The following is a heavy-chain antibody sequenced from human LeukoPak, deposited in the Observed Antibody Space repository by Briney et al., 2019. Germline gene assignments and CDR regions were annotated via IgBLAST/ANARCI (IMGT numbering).Heavy chain of an antibody. CDR2: ISSSSSTM. CDR3: ARDYCTNGVCYHYYYYMDV. D-gene: IGHD2-8*01. V-gene: IGHV3-48*01. J-gene: IGHJ6*03. Sequence: QPGGSLRLSCAASGFTFSSYSMNWVRQAPGKGLEWVSYISSSSSTMYYADSVKGRFTISRDNAKNSMYLQMNSLRAEDTAVYYCARDYCTNGVCYHYYYYMDVWGKGTTVTVSS. CDR1: GFTFSSYS.